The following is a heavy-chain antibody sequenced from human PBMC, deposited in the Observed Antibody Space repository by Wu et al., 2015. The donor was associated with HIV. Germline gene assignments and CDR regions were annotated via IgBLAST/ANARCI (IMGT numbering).Heavy chain of an antibody. D-gene: IGHD3-9*01. CDR3: ARSIPAELTGDFDL. CDR2: INPDSSDT. CDR1: GYTFTGYF. Sequence: QVQLVQSGAELKKPGASVKVFCKASGYTFTGYFIHWVRQAPGQGLEWMAWINPDSSDTSYAQEFRGRVTVTRDTSINTVYMDLHSLRPDDTAVYYCARSIPAELTGDFDLWGQGTLVTVSS. J-gene: IGHJ4*02. V-gene: IGHV1-2*02.